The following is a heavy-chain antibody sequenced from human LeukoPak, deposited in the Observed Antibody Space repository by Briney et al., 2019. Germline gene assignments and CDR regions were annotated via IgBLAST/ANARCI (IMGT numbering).Heavy chain of an antibody. Sequence: ASVKVSRKASGYTFTSYDINWVRQATGQGLEWMGWMNPNSGNTGYAQKFQGRVTMTRNTSISTAYMELSSLRSEDTAVYYCARAPSNPIVVVPAAMYYYYYYVDVWGKGTTVTVSS. D-gene: IGHD2-2*01. CDR2: MNPNSGNT. CDR3: ARAPSNPIVVVPAAMYYYYYYVDV. CDR1: GYTFTSYD. J-gene: IGHJ6*03. V-gene: IGHV1-8*01.